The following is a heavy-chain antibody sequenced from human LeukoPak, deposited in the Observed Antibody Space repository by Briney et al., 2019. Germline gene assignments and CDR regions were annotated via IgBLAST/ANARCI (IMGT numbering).Heavy chain of an antibody. CDR3: AKQYCSGGTCYLFDY. D-gene: IGHD2-15*01. CDR2: IRYDGSNT. J-gene: IGHJ4*02. V-gene: IGHV3-30*02. Sequence: PGGSLRLSCATPGFTFSSYGMHWVRQAPGKGLEWVAFIRYDGSNTYYADSVKGRFTISRDNSKNTVYLQMNSLRVEDTAVYYCAKQYCSGGTCYLFDYWGQGTPVTVSS. CDR1: GFTFSSYG.